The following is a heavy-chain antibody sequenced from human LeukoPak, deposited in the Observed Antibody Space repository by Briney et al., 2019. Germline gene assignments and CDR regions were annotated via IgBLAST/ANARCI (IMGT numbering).Heavy chain of an antibody. CDR1: GFTFSVHG. CDR3: AKDRSIAAGGTVSEIDN. D-gene: IGHD6-13*01. CDR2: IWFDGSSK. V-gene: IGHV3-30*02. Sequence: GGSLRLSCAASGFTFSVHGMHWVRQAPGKGLEWVALIWFDGSSKYYADSVKGRFTISRDNSKNTVFLQMNSLRAEDTAVYFCAKDRSIAAGGTVSEIDNWGQGTLVTVSS. J-gene: IGHJ4*02.